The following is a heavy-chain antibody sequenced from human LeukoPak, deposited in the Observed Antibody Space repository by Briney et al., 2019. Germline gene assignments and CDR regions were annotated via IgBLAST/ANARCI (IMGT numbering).Heavy chain of an antibody. CDR2: ISYDGSNK. CDR3: ARDSSLSDYGDYGSLRC. J-gene: IGHJ4*02. CDR1: GFTFRSFA. V-gene: IGHV3-30-3*01. Sequence: PGGSLRLSCAASGFTFRSFAMHWVRQAPGKGLEWVAVISYDGSNKYYADSVKGRFTISRDNSKNTLYLQMNSLRAEDTAVYYCARDSSLSDYGDYGSLRCWGQGTLVTVSS. D-gene: IGHD4-17*01.